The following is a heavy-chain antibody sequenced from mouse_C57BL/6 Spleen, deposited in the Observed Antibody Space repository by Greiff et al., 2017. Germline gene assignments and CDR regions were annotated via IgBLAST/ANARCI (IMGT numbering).Heavy chain of an antibody. Sequence: EVQVVESEGGLVQPGSSMKLSCTASGFTFSDYYMAWVRQVPEKGLEWVANINYDGSSTYYLDSLKSRFIISRDNAKNILYLQMSSLKSEDTATYYCAREDYGSPFDYWGQGTTLTVSS. CDR3: AREDYGSPFDY. V-gene: IGHV5-16*01. J-gene: IGHJ2*01. CDR1: GFTFSDYY. CDR2: INYDGSST. D-gene: IGHD1-1*01.